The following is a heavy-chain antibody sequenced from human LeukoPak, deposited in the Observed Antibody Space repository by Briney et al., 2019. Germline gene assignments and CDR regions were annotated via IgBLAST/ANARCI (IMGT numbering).Heavy chain of an antibody. J-gene: IGHJ4*02. V-gene: IGHV4-38-2*02. CDR1: GYSISSGYY. CDR2: IYHSGST. Sequence: SETLSLTCTVSGYSISSGYYWGWIRQPPGKGLEWIGSIYHSGSTYYNPSLKSRVTISVDTSKNQFSLKLSSVTAADTAIYYCARMFEYWGQGTLVTVSS. CDR3: ARMFEY.